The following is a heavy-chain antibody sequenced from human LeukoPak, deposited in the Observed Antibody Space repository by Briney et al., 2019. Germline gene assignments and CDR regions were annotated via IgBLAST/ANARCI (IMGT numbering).Heavy chain of an antibody. J-gene: IGHJ4*02. Sequence: GGSLRLSCAASGFTFSTYSMNWVRQVPGKGLQWVSLISGDGGGTFYADSVKGRFTISRDNSKNSLYLQMNSLRTEDTAFYYCAKDKEFGGGVKVFDYWGQGTLVTVSS. V-gene: IGHV3-43*02. CDR1: GFTFSTYS. CDR2: ISGDGGGT. CDR3: AKDKEFGGGVKVFDY. D-gene: IGHD2-15*01.